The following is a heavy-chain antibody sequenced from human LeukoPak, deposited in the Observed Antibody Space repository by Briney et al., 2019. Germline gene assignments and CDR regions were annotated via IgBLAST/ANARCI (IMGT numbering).Heavy chain of an antibody. D-gene: IGHD3-22*01. J-gene: IGHJ6*03. V-gene: IGHV3-30*02. Sequence: GGSLRLSCAASGFTFSSYGMHWVRQAPGKGLEWVAFIRYDGSNKYYADSVKGRFTISRDNSKNTLYLQMNSLRAEDTAVYYCAKGFGITMMGFNYMDVWGKGTTVTVSS. CDR3: AKGFGITMMGFNYMDV. CDR1: GFTFSSYG. CDR2: IRYDGSNK.